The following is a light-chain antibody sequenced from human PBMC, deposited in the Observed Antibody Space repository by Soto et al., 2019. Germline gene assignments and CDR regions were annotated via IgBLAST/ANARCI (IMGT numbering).Light chain of an antibody. Sequence: EIVLTQSPATLSLSPGERATLSCRASQSVSSYLAWYQQKPGQAPRLLIYDASNRATGISARFRGSGSGTDFTLTISSLEPEDFAVYYCQQYGSSPFTFGGGTKVDIK. CDR1: QSVSSY. J-gene: IGKJ4*01. CDR2: DAS. V-gene: IGKV3-11*01. CDR3: QQYGSSPFT.